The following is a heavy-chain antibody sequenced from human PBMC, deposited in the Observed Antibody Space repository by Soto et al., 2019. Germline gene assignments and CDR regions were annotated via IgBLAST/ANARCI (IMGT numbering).Heavy chain of an antibody. J-gene: IGHJ1*01. D-gene: IGHD1-26*01. CDR1: GYTFTSYG. CDR3: ASHPPHSGSYSRDFQH. V-gene: IGHV1-18*01. CDR2: ISAYNGNT. Sequence: ASVKVSCKASGYTFTSYGISWVRQAPGQGLEWMGWISAYNGNTNYAQKLQGRVTMTTDTSTSTAYMELRSLRSDDTAVYYCASHPPHSGSYSRDFQHWGQGTLVTVSS.